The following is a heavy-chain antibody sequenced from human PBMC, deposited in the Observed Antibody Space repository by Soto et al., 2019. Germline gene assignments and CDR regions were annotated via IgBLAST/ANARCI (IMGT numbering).Heavy chain of an antibody. Sequence: QVQLVQSGAEVKKPGASVKVSCKASGYTFTSYGISWVRQAPGQGLEWMGWISAYNGNTNYAQKLQGRDTMTIDTSTSTAYMELRSLRSDDTAVYYCALFRGGEWLSPDAFDIWGQGTMVTVSS. J-gene: IGHJ3*02. CDR3: ALFRGGEWLSPDAFDI. CDR2: ISAYNGNT. V-gene: IGHV1-18*04. D-gene: IGHD3-3*01. CDR1: GYTFTSYG.